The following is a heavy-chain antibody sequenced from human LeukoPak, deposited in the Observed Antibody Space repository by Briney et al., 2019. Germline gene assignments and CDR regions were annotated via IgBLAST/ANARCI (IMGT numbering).Heavy chain of an antibody. D-gene: IGHD3-22*01. CDR3: ARLKYYYDSSGSRAEYFQH. CDR1: GGSIRSTTYY. J-gene: IGHJ1*01. V-gene: IGHV4-39*07. CDR2: IYYTGNT. Sequence: SETLSLTCTVSGGSIRSTTYYWGWIRQPPGKGLEWIASIYYTGNTYYNPSLMSRVTISVDTSKNQFSLKLTSVTAADTAVYYCARLKYYYDSSGSRAEYFQHWGQGTLVTASS.